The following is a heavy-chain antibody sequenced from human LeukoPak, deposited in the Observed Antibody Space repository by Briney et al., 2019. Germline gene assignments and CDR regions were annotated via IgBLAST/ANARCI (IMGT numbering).Heavy chain of an antibody. J-gene: IGHJ4*02. CDR2: IYNSGST. D-gene: IGHD3-3*01. Sequence: SETLSLTCAVSGGSISSGGYSWNWIRQPPGKGLEWIGYIYNSGSTYYNPSLKSRVTISVDSSKNQFSLNLSSVTAADTAVYYCARDPRIMIFGVGGFDIWGQGTLVTVSS. V-gene: IGHV4-30-4*07. CDR3: ARDPRIMIFGVGGFDI. CDR1: GGSISSGGYS.